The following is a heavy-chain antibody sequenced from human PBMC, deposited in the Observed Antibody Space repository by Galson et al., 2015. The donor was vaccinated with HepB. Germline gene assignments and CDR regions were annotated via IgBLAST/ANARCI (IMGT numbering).Heavy chain of an antibody. V-gene: IGHV3-23*01. J-gene: IGHJ4*02. CDR2: ICGSGSSP. Sequence: SLRLSCAASGFTFSAYAMSWVRQAPGKGLHWVSAICGSGSSPYNADSVEGRFTIARDNSKNTVYLQMNSLRGEDTAIYYCAKEGRGEQFVSPYIDSWSQGTLVTVS. D-gene: IGHD6-6*01. CDR3: AKEGRGEQFVSPYIDS. CDR1: GFTFSAYA.